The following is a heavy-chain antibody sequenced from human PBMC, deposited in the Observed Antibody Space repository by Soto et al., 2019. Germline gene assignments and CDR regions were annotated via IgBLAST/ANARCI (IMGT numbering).Heavy chain of an antibody. CDR2: IIGSGDST. D-gene: IGHD6-13*01. CDR3: AKEIAAAGTGVLNN. J-gene: IGHJ4*02. V-gene: IGHV3-23*04. CDR1: GFTFSSYA. Sequence: EVQLVESGGGLVQPGGSLRLSCEASGFTFSSYAMSWVRQAPGKGLEWVSAIIGSGDSTYCADSVKGRFTISRDNSKNTLYLQMNSLRGEDTAVYYCAKEIAAAGTGVLNNWGQGTLVSVSS.